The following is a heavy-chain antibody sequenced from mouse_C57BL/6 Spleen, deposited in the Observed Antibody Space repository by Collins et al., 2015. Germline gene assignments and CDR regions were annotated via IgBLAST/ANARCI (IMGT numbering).Heavy chain of an antibody. D-gene: IGHD1-1*01. CDR3: ARYRFYYGQNFFDY. J-gene: IGHJ2*01. Sequence: EVKLVESGGGLVQPGGSLSVSCAASGFTFTDYYMSWVRQPPGKALEWLGFIRNKAKGYTTEYSASVKGRFTISRDNSQSILYLQMNALRAEDSATYYCARYRFYYGQNFFDYWGQGTTLTVSS. CDR1: GFTFTDYY. V-gene: IGHV7-3*01. CDR2: IRNKAKGYTT.